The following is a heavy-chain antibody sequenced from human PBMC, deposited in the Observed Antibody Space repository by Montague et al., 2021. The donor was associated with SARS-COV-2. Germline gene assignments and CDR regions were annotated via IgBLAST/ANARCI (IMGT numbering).Heavy chain of an antibody. CDR1: GGSISSYY. V-gene: IGHV4-59*01. J-gene: IGHJ4*02. CDR2: IYYSGSS. D-gene: IGHD2-15*01. CDR3: ASPGGYCSGGSCYYVY. Sequence: SETLSLTCTVSGGSISSYYWSWIRQPPGKGLEWIGYIYYSGSSNYNPSLKSRVTISIDTSKNQFSLNLNSVTAADEAVYYCASPGGYCSGGSCYYVYWGQGTLVTVS.